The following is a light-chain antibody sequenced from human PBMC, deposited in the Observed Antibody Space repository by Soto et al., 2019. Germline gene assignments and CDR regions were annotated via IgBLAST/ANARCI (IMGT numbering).Light chain of an antibody. CDR2: RAS. V-gene: IGKV3-15*01. CDR3: QQYNNWPKM. J-gene: IGKJ1*01. CDR1: QGVSSN. Sequence: IVMTQSPATLSVSPWERATLSCRASQGVSSNLAWYQQKPGQSPRLLIYRASTRATGVPARFSGSGSGTEFTLTISSLQSEDFAVYYCQQYNNWPKMFGQGTKVDIK.